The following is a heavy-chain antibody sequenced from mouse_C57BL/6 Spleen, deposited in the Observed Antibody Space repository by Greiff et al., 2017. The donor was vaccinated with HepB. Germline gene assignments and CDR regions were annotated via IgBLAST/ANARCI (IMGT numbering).Heavy chain of an antibody. V-gene: IGHV1-15*01. J-gene: IGHJ2*01. CDR1: GYTFTDYE. D-gene: IGHD6-1*01. CDR2: IDPETGGT. CDR3: TSSLFDY. Sequence: QVQLKQSGAELVRPGASVTLSCKASGYTFTDYEMHWVKQTPVHGLEWIGAIDPETGGTAYNQKFKGKAILTADKSSSTAYMELRSLTSEDSAVYYWTSSLFDYWGQGTTLTVSS.